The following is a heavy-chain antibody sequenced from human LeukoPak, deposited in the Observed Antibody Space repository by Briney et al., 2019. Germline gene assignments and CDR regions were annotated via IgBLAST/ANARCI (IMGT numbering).Heavy chain of an antibody. D-gene: IGHD3-3*01. J-gene: IGHJ4*02. CDR3: ASWGGVVTALGY. V-gene: IGHV3-30*02. CDR1: GFSLSRNG. CDR2: ILSDGSYE. Sequence: PGGSLRLSCATSGFSLSRNGMHWVRQAPGQGLEWVAFILSDGSYEYYADSVKGRFTISRDNAKNSLYLQMNSLRAEDTAVYYCASWGGVVTALGYWGQGTLVTVSS.